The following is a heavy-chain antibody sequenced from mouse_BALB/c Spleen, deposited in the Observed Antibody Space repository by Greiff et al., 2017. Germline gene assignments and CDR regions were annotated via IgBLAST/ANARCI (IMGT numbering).Heavy chain of an antibody. CDR1: GYNFTSYW. J-gene: IGHJ3*01. CDR3: ARGYDYGGFAY. Sequence: VQLQQPGAELVKPGTSVKLSCKASGYNFTSYWINWVKLRPGQGLEWIGDIYPGSGSTNYNEKFKSKATLTVDTSSSTAYMQLSSLASEDSALYYCARGYDYGGFAYWGQGTLVTVSA. V-gene: IGHV1-55*01. D-gene: IGHD2-4*01. CDR2: IYPGSGST.